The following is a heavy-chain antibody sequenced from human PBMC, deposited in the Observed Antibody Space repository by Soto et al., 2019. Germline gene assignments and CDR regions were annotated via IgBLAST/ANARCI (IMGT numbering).Heavy chain of an antibody. D-gene: IGHD6-6*01. Sequence: QVQLQESGPGLVKPSGTLSLTFTVSGGSISSYYCNWIRQPAGKGLEWIGHINTSGSTKYNPSLKSRVTMSVDTSKNQFSLNLASVTAADTAVYYCARHTMEGSSQSSYFYSGMDVWGQGTTVTVSS. J-gene: IGHJ6*02. CDR2: INTSGST. V-gene: IGHV4-4*07. CDR1: GGSISSYY. CDR3: ARHTMEGSSQSSYFYSGMDV.